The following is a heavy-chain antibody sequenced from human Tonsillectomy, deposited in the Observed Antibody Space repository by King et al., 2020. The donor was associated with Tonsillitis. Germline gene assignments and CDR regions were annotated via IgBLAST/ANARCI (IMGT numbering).Heavy chain of an antibody. CDR2: IYYSGST. Sequence: VQLQESGPGLVKPSETLSLTCTVSGGSISSYYWSWIRQPPGKGLEWIGYIYYSGSTNYNPSLKSRVTISVDTSKNQFSLKLSSETAADTAVYYCARLTTRAFDIWGQGTMVTVSS. V-gene: IGHV4-59*01. J-gene: IGHJ3*02. D-gene: IGHD4-17*01. CDR1: GGSISSYY. CDR3: ARLTTRAFDI.